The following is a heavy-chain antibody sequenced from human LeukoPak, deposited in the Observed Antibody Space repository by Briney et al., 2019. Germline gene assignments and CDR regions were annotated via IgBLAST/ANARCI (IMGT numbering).Heavy chain of an antibody. CDR3: ARGGPNEPPTPLEYFQH. CDR2: ISAYNGNT. CDR1: GYTFTSYG. Sequence: VASVKVSCKASGYTFTSYGISWVRQAPGQGLEWMGWISAYNGNTKFAQKLQGRVTMTTDTSTSTTYMELRSLRSDDTAMYYCARGGPNEPPTPLEYFQHWGQGTLVTVSS. D-gene: IGHD1-14*01. J-gene: IGHJ1*01. V-gene: IGHV1-18*01.